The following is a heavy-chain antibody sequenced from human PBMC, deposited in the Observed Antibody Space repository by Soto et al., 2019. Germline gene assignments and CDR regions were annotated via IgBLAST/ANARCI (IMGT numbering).Heavy chain of an antibody. Sequence: GGSLRLSCVASGFSFSDYNMNWVRQAPGKGLEWVSYITDSSDTVHYADSVRGRFTISRDNAESSLYLQMNSLRDEDTAVYFCARDFGHGYYLDYWGRGTLVTVSS. D-gene: IGHD3-3*01. CDR1: GFSFSDYN. CDR3: ARDFGHGYYLDY. J-gene: IGHJ4*02. CDR2: ITDSSDTV. V-gene: IGHV3-48*02.